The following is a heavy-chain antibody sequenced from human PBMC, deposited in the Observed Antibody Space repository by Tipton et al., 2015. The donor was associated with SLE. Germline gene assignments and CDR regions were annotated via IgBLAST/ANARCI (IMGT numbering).Heavy chain of an antibody. CDR3: VVCSPSSCAYFDY. CDR1: GGSFSGHY. D-gene: IGHD2-2*01. J-gene: IGHJ4*02. CDR2: IYTGGNT. Sequence: TLSLTCDVFGGSFSGHYWSWIRQTPGKGLEWIGRIYTGGNTKYNPSLESRVTLSADASKAQFSLKLTSVTAADTAVYYCVVCSPSSCAYFDYWGQGRLVTVSS. V-gene: IGHV4-4*07.